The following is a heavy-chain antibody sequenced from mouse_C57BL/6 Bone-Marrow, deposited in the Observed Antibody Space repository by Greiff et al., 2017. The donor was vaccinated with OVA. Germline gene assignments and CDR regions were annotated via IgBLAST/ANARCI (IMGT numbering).Heavy chain of an antibody. CDR2: SRNKANDYTT. J-gene: IGHJ1*03. V-gene: IGHV7-1*01. CDR1: GFTFSDFY. CDR3: ARHLWYFDV. Sequence: EVNVVESGGGLVQSGRSLRLSCATSGFTFSDFYMEWVRQAPGKGLEWIAASRNKANDYTTEYSASVKGRFIVSRDTSQSILYLQMNALRAEDTAIYYCARHLWYFDVWGTGTTVTVSS.